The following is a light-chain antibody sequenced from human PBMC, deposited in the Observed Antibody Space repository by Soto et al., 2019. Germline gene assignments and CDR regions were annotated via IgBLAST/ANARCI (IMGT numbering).Light chain of an antibody. CDR3: ATWDNNLIAVV. CDR1: RSNIGDNY. J-gene: IGLJ2*01. V-gene: IGLV1-51*02. CDR2: KDN. Sequence: QSVLAHPPSVSAVPGQMVTISCSGRRSNIGDNYVSWYQQVPGTAPKLLIDKDNKRPSGIPDRFSGSRSGTSATLDITGLQTGDEADYYCATWDNNLIAVVFGGGTKVTVL.